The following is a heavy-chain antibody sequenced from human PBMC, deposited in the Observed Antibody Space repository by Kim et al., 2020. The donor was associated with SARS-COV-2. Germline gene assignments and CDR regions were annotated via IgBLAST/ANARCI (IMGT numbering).Heavy chain of an antibody. J-gene: IGHJ3*02. V-gene: IGHV3-23*01. CDR2: ISDGGGST. CDR1: GFTFSNYA. D-gene: IGHD3-10*01. Sequence: GGSLRLSCVVYGFTFSNYAMNWVRQAPGKGLDWVASISDGGGSTYHADSVKGRFTISRDNYKNTVYMQMNSMRDEETAVDYCAKDVCARLPVRTAFD. CDR3: AKDVCARLPVRTAFD.